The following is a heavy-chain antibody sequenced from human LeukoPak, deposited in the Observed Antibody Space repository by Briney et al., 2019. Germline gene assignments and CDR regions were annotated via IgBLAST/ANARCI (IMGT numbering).Heavy chain of an antibody. CDR1: GFTFSSDW. Sequence: PGGSLRLSCAASGFTFSSDWMHWVRQAPGKGLVCVSYINGDGSSTNYADSVKGRFIISRDNSMSTLYLQMNSLRPEDTAVYFCARERLRYFDLWGRGTLVSVSS. CDR3: ARERLRYFDL. D-gene: IGHD2-15*01. CDR2: INGDGSST. J-gene: IGHJ2*01. V-gene: IGHV3-74*01.